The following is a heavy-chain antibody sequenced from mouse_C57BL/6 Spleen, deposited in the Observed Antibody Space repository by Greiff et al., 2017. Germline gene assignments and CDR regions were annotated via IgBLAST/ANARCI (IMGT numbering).Heavy chain of an antibody. V-gene: IGHV1-52*01. CDR3: ARGGIYDGYYAYFDY. CDR1: GYTFTSYW. J-gene: IGHJ2*01. D-gene: IGHD2-3*01. Sequence: QVQLQQPGAELVRPGSSVKLSCKASGYTFTSYWMHWVKQRPIQGLEWIGNIDPSDSETHYNQKFKDKATLTVDKSSSTAYMQLSSLTSEDSAVYYCARGGIYDGYYAYFDYWGQGTTLTVSS. CDR2: IDPSDSET.